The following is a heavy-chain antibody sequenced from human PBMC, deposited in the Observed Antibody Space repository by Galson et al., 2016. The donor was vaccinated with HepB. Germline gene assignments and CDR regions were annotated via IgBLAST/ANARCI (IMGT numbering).Heavy chain of an antibody. J-gene: IGHJ4*02. CDR1: GFSFRIYA. CDR3: AKDLQLWFTIDN. D-gene: IGHD5-18*01. Sequence: SLRLSCAASGFSFRIYAMNLVRQVPGKGLEWVSGISGSGDTTYYADSVKGRFIISRDNSKNTVYLQMNSLRADDTAVYYCAKDLQLWFTIDNWGQGTLVTVSS. V-gene: IGHV3-23*01. CDR2: ISGSGDTT.